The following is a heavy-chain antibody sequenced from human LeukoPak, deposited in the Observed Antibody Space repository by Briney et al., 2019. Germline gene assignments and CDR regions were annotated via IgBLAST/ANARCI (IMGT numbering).Heavy chain of an antibody. CDR3: AREKSGTYFFDY. CDR2: INPGGAPT. V-gene: IGHV1-46*01. Sequence: GASVKVSXKASGYTFTNYYIHWVRQAPGQGLEWMGIINPGGAPTSYAQKFQGRLIMTRDTSTSTVYMELSSLRSEDTAVYYCAREKSGTYFFDYWGQGTLVTVSS. J-gene: IGHJ4*02. CDR1: GYTFTNYY. D-gene: IGHD1-26*01.